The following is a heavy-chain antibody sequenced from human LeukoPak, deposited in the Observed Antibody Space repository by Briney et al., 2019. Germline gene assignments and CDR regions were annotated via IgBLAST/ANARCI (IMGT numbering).Heavy chain of an antibody. CDR1: GYIFTDYY. D-gene: IGHD3-22*01. J-gene: IGHJ1*01. CDR3: AKTDNKYDSRLLFN. CDR2: INPHSGGT. V-gene: IGHV1-2*02. Sequence: ASVKVSCKASGYIFTDYYIHWVRQAPGQGLEWMGWINPHSGGTSYARLFHGRVSMTRDTSITTAYMELSRLRSDDTAMYYCAKTDNKYDSRLLFNWGQGTQIIVSS.